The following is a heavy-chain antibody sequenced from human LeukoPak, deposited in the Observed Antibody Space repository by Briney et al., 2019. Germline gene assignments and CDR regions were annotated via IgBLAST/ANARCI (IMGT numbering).Heavy chain of an antibody. Sequence: GASVKVSCKASGYTFTGYYMHWVRQAPGQGLEWMGRINPNSGGTNYAQKFQGRVTMTRDTSISTAYMELRSLRSDDTAVYYCVRDGEGVAISVNYWFDPWGQGTLVTVSS. CDR3: VRDGEGVAISVNYWFDP. V-gene: IGHV1-2*06. CDR2: INPNSGGT. D-gene: IGHD3-10*01. J-gene: IGHJ5*02. CDR1: GYTFTGYY.